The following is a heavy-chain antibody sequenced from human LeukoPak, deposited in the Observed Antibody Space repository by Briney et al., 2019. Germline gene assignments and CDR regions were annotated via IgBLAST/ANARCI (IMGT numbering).Heavy chain of an antibody. CDR2: IYYSGST. J-gene: IGHJ6*03. CDR3: ARQQSGYVGGHYYYMDV. CDR1: GGSISSSSYY. Sequence: SETLSLTCTVSGGSISSSSYYWGWIRQPPGKGLEWIGSIYYSGSTYYNPSLKSRVTISVDTSKNQFSLKLSSVTAADTAVYYCARQQSGYVGGHYYYMDVWGKGTTVTVSS. D-gene: IGHD5-12*01. V-gene: IGHV4-39*01.